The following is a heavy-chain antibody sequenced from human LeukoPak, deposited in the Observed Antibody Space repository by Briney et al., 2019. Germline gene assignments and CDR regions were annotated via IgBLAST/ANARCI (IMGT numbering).Heavy chain of an antibody. V-gene: IGHV3-11*04. CDR1: GFTFSDYY. CDR2: ISSSGSTI. J-gene: IGHJ4*02. Sequence: GGSLRLSCAASGFTFSDYYMSWIRQAPGKGLEWVSYISSSGSTIYCTDSVKGRFTISRDNAKNSLYLQMNSLRAEDTAVYYCARCYASGSYGIDYWGQGTLVTVSS. D-gene: IGHD3-10*01. CDR3: ARCYASGSYGIDY.